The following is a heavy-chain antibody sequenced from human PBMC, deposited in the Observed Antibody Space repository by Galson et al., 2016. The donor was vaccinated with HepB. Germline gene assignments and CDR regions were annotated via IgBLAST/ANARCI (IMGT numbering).Heavy chain of an antibody. CDR1: GFTFGNYW. CDR3: VRGMSYTLY. J-gene: IGHJ4*02. CDR2: IREDGSEK. D-gene: IGHD2-2*02. V-gene: IGHV3-7*03. Sequence: SLRLSCAASGFTFGNYWMTWVRQTPGKGLEWVGNIREDGSEKNYADSVKGRFTISRDNARNSLYLQLSSLRVDDSALYYCVRGMSYTLYWGQGTLVTVCS.